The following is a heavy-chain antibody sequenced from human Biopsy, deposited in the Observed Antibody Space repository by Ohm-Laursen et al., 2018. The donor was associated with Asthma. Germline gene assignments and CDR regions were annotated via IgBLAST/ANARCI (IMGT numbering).Heavy chain of an antibody. CDR3: ARTHERWTSIQDDALDI. Sequence: SLRLSCTASGFDLRDYTMNWVRQAPGKGLEWVAVISYDGGNKFYGDSVKGRFTLSRDNSRNTLYLQMNSLRVEDTAIYYCARTHERWTSIQDDALDIWGQGTMVIVSS. J-gene: IGHJ3*02. V-gene: IGHV3-30*03. D-gene: IGHD4-23*01. CDR2: ISYDGGNK. CDR1: GFDLRDYT.